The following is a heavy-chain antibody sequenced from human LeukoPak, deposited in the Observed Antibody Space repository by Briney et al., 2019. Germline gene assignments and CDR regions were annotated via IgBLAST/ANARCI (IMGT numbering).Heavy chain of an antibody. CDR2: IYSDNT. CDR3: ARRAGAYSHPYDY. CDR1: GFTFSSYG. J-gene: IGHJ4*02. V-gene: IGHV3-53*01. Sequence: GGTLRLSCAASGFTFSSYGMSWVRQTPGKGLEWVSFIYSDNTHYSDSVKGRFTISRDNSKNTLYLQMNSLRAEDTAVYYCARRAGAYSHPYDYWGQGTLVTVSS. D-gene: IGHD4/OR15-4a*01.